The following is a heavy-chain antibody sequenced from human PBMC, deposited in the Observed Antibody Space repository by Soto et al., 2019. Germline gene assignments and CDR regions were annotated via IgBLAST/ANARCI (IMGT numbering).Heavy chain of an antibody. CDR3: ARSREFDY. V-gene: IGHV4-30-2*01. Sequence: QVQLRESGSGLVKPLETLSLTCGVSGGSLSGATYSWNWIRQPPGKGLEWIGYIFPSGTTYYNPSLKSRVTISIDVYKNQFSLRLRSFTAADTAVYYCARSREFDYWSQGTLVSVSS. CDR2: IFPSGTT. J-gene: IGHJ4*02. CDR1: GGSLSGATYS.